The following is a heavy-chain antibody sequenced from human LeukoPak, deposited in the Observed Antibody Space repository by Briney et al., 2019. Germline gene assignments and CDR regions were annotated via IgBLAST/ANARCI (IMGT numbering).Heavy chain of an antibody. D-gene: IGHD3-22*01. CDR1: GFTFSSYA. J-gene: IGHJ4*02. CDR2: ISYDGSNK. Sequence: GGSLRLSCAASGFTFSSYAMHWVRQAPGKGLEWLAVISYDGSNKYYADSVKGRFTISRDNSKNTLYLQMNSLRAEDTAVYYCARDYYYDSSGYLSALDYWGQGTLVTVSS. V-gene: IGHV3-30*04. CDR3: ARDYYYDSSGYLSALDY.